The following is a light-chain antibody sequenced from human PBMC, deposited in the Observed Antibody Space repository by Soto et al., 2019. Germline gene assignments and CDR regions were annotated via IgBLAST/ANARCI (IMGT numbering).Light chain of an antibody. CDR3: QQYTNTNNPWM. V-gene: IGKV1-5*03. Sequence: DIQMTQSPSTLSGSVGARVTITCRARQTISSWLAWYQQKPGKAPKLLIYKASTLKSGVPSRFSGSGSGTEFTLTISSLQPDDSATYYCQQYTNTNNPWMFGQGTKVDIK. J-gene: IGKJ1*01. CDR1: QTISSW. CDR2: KAS.